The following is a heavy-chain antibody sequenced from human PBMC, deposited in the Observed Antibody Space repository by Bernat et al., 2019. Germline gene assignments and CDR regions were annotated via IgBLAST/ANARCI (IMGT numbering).Heavy chain of an antibody. D-gene: IGHD3-10*01. CDR1: GFTFSHHA. CDR3: CRPPRRYYYGPSHYDVFDL. CDR2: MSYDGNSE. J-gene: IGHJ3*01. V-gene: IGHV3-30*04. Sequence: QVQLVESGGRVVQPGGSLRLSCAASGFTFSHHAMHWVRQAPGKGLEWVALMSYDGNSEYYADSVKGRFTISRDNSKNTLYLEVNGLITEDTAVYYCCRPPRRYYYGPSHYDVFDLWGQGTMVTVSS.